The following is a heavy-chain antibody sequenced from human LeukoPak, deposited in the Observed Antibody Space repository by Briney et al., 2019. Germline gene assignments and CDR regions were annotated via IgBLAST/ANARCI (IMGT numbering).Heavy chain of an antibody. CDR1: GDSITSYY. CDR3: AKTARPGNYFDS. J-gene: IGHJ4*02. V-gene: IGHV4-59*12. Sequence: PSETLSLTCTVSGDSITSYYWSWIRQPPGKGLEWIGYIYYSGSTNYNPSLKSRVSMSLDTSKSQISLNLSSVTASDTATYYCAKTARPGNYFDSWGQGTLVTVSP. CDR2: IYYSGST. D-gene: IGHD6-6*01.